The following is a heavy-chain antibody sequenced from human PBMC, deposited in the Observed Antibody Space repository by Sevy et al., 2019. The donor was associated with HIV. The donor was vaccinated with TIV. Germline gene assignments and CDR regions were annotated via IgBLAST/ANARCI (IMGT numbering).Heavy chain of an antibody. CDR3: NTDPLVWFGELLDFDY. CDR1: GFTFSNAW. J-gene: IGHJ4*02. Sequence: GGSLRLSCAASGFTFSNAWMSWVRQAPGKGLEWVGRIKSKTDGGTTDYAEPVKGRFNISRDDSKNTLYLKMNSLKTEDTAVYYCNTDPLVWFGELLDFDYWGQGTLVTVSS. V-gene: IGHV3-15*01. D-gene: IGHD3-10*01. CDR2: IKSKTDGGTT.